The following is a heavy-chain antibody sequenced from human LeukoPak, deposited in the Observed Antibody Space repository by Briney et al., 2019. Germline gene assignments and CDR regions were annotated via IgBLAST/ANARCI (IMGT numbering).Heavy chain of an antibody. Sequence: GRSLRLSCAASGFTFSSYGMHWLRQAPGKGLEGVAGISYDGSNKYYADSVKGRFTISRDNSKNPLCLQMNRLRAEDTAVYYCAKDHGDYVDYWGQGTLVTVSS. J-gene: IGHJ4*02. CDR3: AKDHGDYVDY. CDR2: ISYDGSNK. D-gene: IGHD4-17*01. V-gene: IGHV3-30*18. CDR1: GFTFSSYG.